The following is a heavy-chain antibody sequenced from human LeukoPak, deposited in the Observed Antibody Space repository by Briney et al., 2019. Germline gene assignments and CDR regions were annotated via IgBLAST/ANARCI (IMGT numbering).Heavy chain of an antibody. D-gene: IGHD6-13*01. V-gene: IGHV3-11*01. CDR1: GFTFSDYY. CDR2: LRSSGSTI. J-gene: IGHJ6*03. Sequence: PGGSLRLSCAASGFTFSDYYMSWIRQAPGKGLEWVSYLRSSGSTIYYADSAKGRFTISRDNAKNSLYQQMNSLRAEDTAVYYCARVADSWPGYYYYYKDVWGKGTTVTVSS. CDR3: ARVADSWPGYYYYYKDV.